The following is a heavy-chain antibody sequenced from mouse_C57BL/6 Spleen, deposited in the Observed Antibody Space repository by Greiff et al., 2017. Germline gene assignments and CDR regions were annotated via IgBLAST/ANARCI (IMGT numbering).Heavy chain of an antibody. Sequence: EVQLQESEGGLVQPGSSMKLSCTASGFTFSDYYMAWVRQVPEKGLEWVANINYDGSSTYYLDSLKSRFIISRDNAKNILYLQMSSLKSEDTATYYCAREGTGPYFDYWGQGTTLTVSS. CDR1: GFTFSDYY. CDR3: AREGTGPYFDY. J-gene: IGHJ2*01. V-gene: IGHV5-16*01. CDR2: INYDGSST. D-gene: IGHD4-1*01.